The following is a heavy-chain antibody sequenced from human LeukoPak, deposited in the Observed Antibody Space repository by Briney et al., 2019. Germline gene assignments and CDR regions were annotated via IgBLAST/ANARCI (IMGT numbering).Heavy chain of an antibody. CDR1: GYTFTSYG. J-gene: IGHJ4*02. CDR3: ARVHGYYTGIYYFDF. Sequence: ASVKVSCKTSGYTFTSYGIAWVRQAPGQGLEWVGWISTSNGNTKYVENFQGRVTMTTDTSTSTAYMEVRSLRSDDTALYYCARVHGYYTGIYYFDFWGQGSLVTVSS. V-gene: IGHV1-18*01. D-gene: IGHD4-23*01. CDR2: ISTSNGNT.